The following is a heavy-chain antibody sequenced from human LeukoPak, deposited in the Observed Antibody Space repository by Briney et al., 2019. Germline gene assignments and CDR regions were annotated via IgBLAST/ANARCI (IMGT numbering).Heavy chain of an antibody. J-gene: IGHJ4*02. CDR3: ARGHSSGYE. CDR2: IYPSGAS. Sequence: PSQTLSLTCAVSGGSISSGGFSWSWIRQPPGKGLEWIGYIYPSGASNYSPSLKRRVTILLNSSKNQFSLKLSSVTAADTAVYYCARGHSSGYEWGQGTLVTVSS. V-gene: IGHV4-30-2*01. D-gene: IGHD3-22*01. CDR1: GGSISSGGFS.